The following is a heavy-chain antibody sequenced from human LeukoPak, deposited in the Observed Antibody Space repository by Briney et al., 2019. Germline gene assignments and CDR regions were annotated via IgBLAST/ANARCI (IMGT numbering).Heavy chain of an antibody. CDR1: GYTFTSYG. V-gene: IGHV1-18*01. CDR2: ISAYNGNT. CDR3: AREGTYCSSTSCYTDAFDI. D-gene: IGHD2-2*02. J-gene: IGHJ3*02. Sequence: ASVKVSCKASGYTFTSYGISWVRQAPGQGLEWMGWISAYNGNTNYAQKFQGRVTITTDESTSTAYMELSSLRSEDTAVYYCAREGTYCSSTSCYTDAFDIWGQGTMVTVSS.